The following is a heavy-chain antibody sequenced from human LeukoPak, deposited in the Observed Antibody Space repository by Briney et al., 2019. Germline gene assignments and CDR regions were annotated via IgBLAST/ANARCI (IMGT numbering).Heavy chain of an antibody. D-gene: IGHD1-14*01. Sequence: GGSLRLSFAASGFTFSYHYIDSVRQAPGRGLEWVRRTRNKANSYTTEYAASVKGRFTISRDDSKNSLDLQMNSLKTEDTAVYYCARVALPTYNFDYWGQGTLVTVSS. CDR3: ARVALPTYNFDY. CDR2: TRNKANSYTT. CDR1: GFTFSYHY. V-gene: IGHV3-72*01. J-gene: IGHJ4*02.